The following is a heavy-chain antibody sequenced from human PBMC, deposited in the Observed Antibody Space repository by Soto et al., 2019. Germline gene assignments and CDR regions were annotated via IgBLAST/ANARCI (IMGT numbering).Heavy chain of an antibody. D-gene: IGHD6-19*01. CDR2: INQDGSEK. CDR3: ARELSSNAWSDAFDI. Sequence: GGSLRLSCAASRFTFNNYWMTWVRQAPGKGLEWVANINQDGSEKYYVDSVEGRFTISRDNAKNSLYLQMSSLRAEDAAVYYCARELSSNAWSDAFDIWGQGTMVTVSS. CDR1: RFTFNNYW. J-gene: IGHJ3*02. V-gene: IGHV3-7*01.